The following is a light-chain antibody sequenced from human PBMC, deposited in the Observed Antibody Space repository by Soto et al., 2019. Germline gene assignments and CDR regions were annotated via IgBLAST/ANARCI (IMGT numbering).Light chain of an antibody. CDR3: QQSNNWPYT. Sequence: EIVMTQSPATLSVSPGERATLSCRASQSVSDNLAWYQQKPGQAPSLLIYGASTRATGIPARVSGSGSGTEFTLTISSLQSEDFAVYYCQQSNNWPYTFGQGTKLDIK. CDR2: GAS. V-gene: IGKV3-15*01. CDR1: QSVSDN. J-gene: IGKJ2*01.